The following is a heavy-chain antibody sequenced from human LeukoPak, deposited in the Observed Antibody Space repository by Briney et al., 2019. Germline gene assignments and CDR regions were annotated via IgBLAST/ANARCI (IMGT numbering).Heavy chain of an antibody. CDR3: ARVWEPGYSGSYYAVDY. Sequence: PGGSLRLSCAASGFTVSSNYMSWVRQAPGKGLEWVSVIYSGGSTYYADSVKGRFTISRDNSKNTLYLQMNSLRAEDTAVYYCARVWEPGYSGSYYAVDYWGQGTLVTVSS. D-gene: IGHD1-26*01. V-gene: IGHV3-66*01. CDR1: GFTVSSNY. J-gene: IGHJ4*02. CDR2: IYSGGST.